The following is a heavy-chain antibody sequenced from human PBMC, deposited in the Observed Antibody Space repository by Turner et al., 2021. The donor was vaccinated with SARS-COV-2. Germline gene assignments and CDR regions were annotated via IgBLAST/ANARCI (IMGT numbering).Heavy chain of an antibody. D-gene: IGHD2-2*01. CDR2: IKQDGSEK. Sequence: EVQLVESGGGLVQPGGSLKLSCAASGFTFSGSAMHWVRQAPGKGLDWVANIKQDGSEKHFVDSVKGRFTISRDNAKNSLSLQMNSLRAEDTAVYYCARSPGYYFDYWGQGTLVTVSS. CDR1: GFTFSGSA. V-gene: IGHV3-7*01. J-gene: IGHJ4*02. CDR3: ARSPGYYFDY.